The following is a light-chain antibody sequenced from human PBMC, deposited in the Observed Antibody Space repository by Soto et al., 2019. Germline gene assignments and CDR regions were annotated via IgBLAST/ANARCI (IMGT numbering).Light chain of an antibody. V-gene: IGLV2-14*03. CDR2: DVS. Sequence: QSVLTQPASVSGSPGQSITIACTGTSSDVGGYNFVSWYQQHPGKAPILMIYDVSYRPSGVSNRFSGSKSGNTASLTISGLQAEYEADYYCSSYTTTSTLVFGVGTKLTVL. CDR1: SSDVGGYNF. J-gene: IGLJ2*01. CDR3: SSYTTTSTLV.